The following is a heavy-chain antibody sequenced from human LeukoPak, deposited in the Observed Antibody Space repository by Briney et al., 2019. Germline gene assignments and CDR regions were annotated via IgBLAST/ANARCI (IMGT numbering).Heavy chain of an antibody. CDR1: GFTFSSYA. V-gene: IGHV3-23*01. D-gene: IGHD5-18*01. J-gene: IGHJ4*02. CDR3: AKRRSRNTGPFDS. Sequence: PGGSLRLSCAASGFTFSSYAMSWVRQAPGKGLEWVSGISDSGGSTYYADSVKGRFIISRDNSKNTLYLQMNSLRAEDTAVYYCAKRRSRNTGPFDSWGQGTLVTVSP. CDR2: ISDSGGST.